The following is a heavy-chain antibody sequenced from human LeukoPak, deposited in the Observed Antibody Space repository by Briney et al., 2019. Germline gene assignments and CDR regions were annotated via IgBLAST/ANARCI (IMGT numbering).Heavy chain of an antibody. CDR2: INHSGST. Sequence: SETLSLTCAVYGGSFSGYYWSWIRQPPGKGLEWIGEINHSGSTNYNPSLKSRVTISVDTSKNQFSLKLSSVTAAATAVYYCASWRLMRAFDIWGQGTMVTVSS. D-gene: IGHD2-8*01. V-gene: IGHV4-34*01. J-gene: IGHJ3*02. CDR3: ASWRLMRAFDI. CDR1: GGSFSGYY.